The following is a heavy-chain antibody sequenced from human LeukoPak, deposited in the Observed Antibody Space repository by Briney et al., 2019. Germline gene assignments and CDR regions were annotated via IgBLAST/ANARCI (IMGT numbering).Heavy chain of an antibody. V-gene: IGHV3-66*01. CDR3: ARVGHIVVVTGEYYFDY. Sequence: PGGSLRLSCAASGFTVSSNHMSWVRQAPGKGLEWVSVIYSGGSTYYADSVKGRFTISRDNSKNTLYLQMNSLRAEDTAVYYCARVGHIVVVTGEYYFDYWGQGTLVTVSS. CDR1: GFTVSSNH. J-gene: IGHJ4*02. D-gene: IGHD2-21*02. CDR2: IYSGGST.